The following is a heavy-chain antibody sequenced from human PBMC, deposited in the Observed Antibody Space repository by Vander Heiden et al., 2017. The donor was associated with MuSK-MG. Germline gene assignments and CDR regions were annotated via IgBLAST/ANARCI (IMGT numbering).Heavy chain of an antibody. J-gene: IGHJ4*02. Sequence: EVQLLESGGGLVQPGGSLRLSCAASGFPFSSYAMSWVRQAPGKGLEWVSAISGSGGSTYYADSVKGRFTISRDNSKNTLYLQMNSLRAEDTAVYYCAKDRLVRDTAMVTVFDYWGQGTLVTVSS. CDR2: ISGSGGST. CDR1: GFPFSSYA. D-gene: IGHD5-18*01. V-gene: IGHV3-23*01. CDR3: AKDRLVRDTAMVTVFDY.